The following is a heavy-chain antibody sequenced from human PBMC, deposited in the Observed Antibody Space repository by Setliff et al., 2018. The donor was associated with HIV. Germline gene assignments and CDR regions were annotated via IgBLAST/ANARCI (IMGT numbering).Heavy chain of an antibody. CDR1: GGSISSSSFY. D-gene: IGHD4-4*01. V-gene: IGHV4-39*07. J-gene: IGHJ6*02. CDR2: VYYSGNT. Sequence: SETLSLTCTVSGGSISSSSFYWGWIRQPPGKGLEWIGSVYYSGNTYYNPSLKSRVTISVDTSKNQFSLKLSSVTAADTAVYHCARDRTVTEDYYYGMDVWGQGTTVTVSS. CDR3: ARDRTVTEDYYYGMDV.